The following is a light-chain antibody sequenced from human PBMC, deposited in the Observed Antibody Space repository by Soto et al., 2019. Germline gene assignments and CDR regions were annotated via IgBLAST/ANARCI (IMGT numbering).Light chain of an antibody. V-gene: IGLV2-14*01. CDR2: DVS. CDR3: RPYTRTGPPI. J-gene: IGLJ1*01. CDR1: SGDIGDYNY. Sequence: QSVLTQPASVSGSPGQSITISCVGTSGDIGDYNYVSWYQQHPGKVPKVIIYDVSNRPSGVSYRFSGTKSGNTASLTVSGLQAEYEADYYCRPYTRTGPPIFATGTKATVL.